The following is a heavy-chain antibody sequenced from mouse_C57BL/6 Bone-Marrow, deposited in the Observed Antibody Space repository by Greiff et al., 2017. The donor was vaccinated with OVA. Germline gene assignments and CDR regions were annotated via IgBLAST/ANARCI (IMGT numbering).Heavy chain of an antibody. V-gene: IGHV5-6*01. CDR1: GFTFSSYG. CDR3: ARNYGRYFDY. Sequence: EVHLVESGGDLVKPGGSLKLSCAASGFTFSSYGMSWVRQTPDKRLEWVATISSGGSYTYYPDSVKGRFTISRDNAKNTLYLQMSSLKSEDTAMYYCARNYGRYFDYWGQGTTLTVSS. CDR2: ISSGGSYT. D-gene: IGHD1-1*01. J-gene: IGHJ2*01.